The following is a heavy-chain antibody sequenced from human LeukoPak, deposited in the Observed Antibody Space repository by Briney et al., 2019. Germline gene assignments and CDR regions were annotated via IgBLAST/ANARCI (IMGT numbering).Heavy chain of an antibody. CDR1: GYTFTSYD. Sequence: ASVKVSCKASGYTFTSYDINWVRQATGQGLEWMGWMNPNSGNTGYAQKFQGRVTMTRNTSISTAYMELRSLRSDDTAVYYCAASRDYGDYEADYWGQGTLVTVSS. V-gene: IGHV1-8*01. D-gene: IGHD4-17*01. CDR2: MNPNSGNT. J-gene: IGHJ4*02. CDR3: AASRDYGDYEADY.